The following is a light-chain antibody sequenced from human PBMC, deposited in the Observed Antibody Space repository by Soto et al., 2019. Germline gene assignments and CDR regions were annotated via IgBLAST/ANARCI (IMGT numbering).Light chain of an antibody. V-gene: IGKV1-5*01. CDR2: DAS. J-gene: IGKJ3*01. Sequence: DIQMTQSPSTLSASVGDRVTITCRASQSISTWLAWYQQRPGKAPNLLIYDASSLESGVPSRFIGSGSGTEFTLTISSLQPDEFATYYCEQYNRFFTFGPGTKVYIK. CDR3: EQYNRFFT. CDR1: QSISTW.